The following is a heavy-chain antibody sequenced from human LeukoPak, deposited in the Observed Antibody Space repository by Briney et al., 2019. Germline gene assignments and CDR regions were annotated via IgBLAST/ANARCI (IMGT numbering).Heavy chain of an antibody. CDR3: ATVDYGGYFDY. V-gene: IGHV1-69*02. J-gene: IGHJ4*02. D-gene: IGHD4/OR15-4a*01. Sequence: ASVKVSCKASGGTFSSYTISWVRQAPGQGLEWMGRIIPILGIANYAQKFQGRVTITADKSTSTAYVELSSLRSEDTAVYYCATVDYGGYFDYWGQGTLVTVSS. CDR1: GGTFSSYT. CDR2: IIPILGIA.